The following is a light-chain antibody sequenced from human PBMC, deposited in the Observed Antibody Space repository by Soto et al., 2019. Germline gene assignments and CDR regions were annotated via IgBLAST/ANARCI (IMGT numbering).Light chain of an antibody. CDR3: SSYAGSNNFVV. CDR1: SSDVGGYNY. J-gene: IGLJ1*01. V-gene: IGLV2-8*01. CDR2: EVS. Sequence: QSVLTQPPSASGSPGQPVTISCTGTSSDVGGYNYVSWYQQHPGKAPKLMIYEVSKRPSGVPDRFSGSKSGNTASLTVSGLQAEDEADYYCSSYAGSNNFVVFGAGTKVTV.